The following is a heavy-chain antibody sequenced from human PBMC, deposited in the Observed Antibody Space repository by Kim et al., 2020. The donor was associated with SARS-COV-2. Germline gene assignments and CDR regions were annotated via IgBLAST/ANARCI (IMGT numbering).Heavy chain of an antibody. V-gene: IGHV4-38-2*02. Sequence: SETLSLTCTVSGYSISSGYYWGWIRQPPGKGLEWIGSIYHSGSTYYNPSNKSRVTISVDTSKNQFSLKMSSVTAADTAVYYCASACGIGFDPWGQGTLVTVSS. CDR3: ASACGIGFDP. D-gene: IGHD1-20*01. CDR1: GYSISSGYY. CDR2: IYHSGST. J-gene: IGHJ5*02.